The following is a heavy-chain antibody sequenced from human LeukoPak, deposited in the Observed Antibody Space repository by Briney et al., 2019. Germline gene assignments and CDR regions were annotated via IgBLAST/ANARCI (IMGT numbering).Heavy chain of an antibody. J-gene: IGHJ6*02. CDR1: GLTVSSNY. V-gene: IGHV3-53*01. D-gene: IGHD3-10*01. Sequence: GGSLRLSCAASGLTVSSNYLTWVRQAPGKGLEWVSSIYSGGTTHYADSVKGRFTISRDHSKSTVYLQMNSLRAEDTAVYYCARDLRSYAMAIWGQGITVTASS. CDR2: IYSGGTT. CDR3: ARDLRSYAMAI.